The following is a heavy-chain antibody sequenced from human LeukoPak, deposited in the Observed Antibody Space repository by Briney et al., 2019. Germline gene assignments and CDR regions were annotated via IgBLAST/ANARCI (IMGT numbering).Heavy chain of an antibody. Sequence: GGSLRLSCAASGFTFSNAWMNWVRQAPGKGLEWVSGISGSGGNTDYADSVKGRFTITRDNSKNTLYLQMNSLRAEDTAVYYCAKTGLYFYDSSGYYAFHIWGQGTMVTVSS. CDR1: GFTFSNAW. CDR3: AKTGLYFYDSSGYYAFHI. D-gene: IGHD3-22*01. CDR2: ISGSGGNT. V-gene: IGHV3-23*01. J-gene: IGHJ3*02.